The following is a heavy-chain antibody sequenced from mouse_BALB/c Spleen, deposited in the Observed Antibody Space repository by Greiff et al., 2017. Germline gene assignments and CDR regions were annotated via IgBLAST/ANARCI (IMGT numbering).Heavy chain of an antibody. CDR1: GYTFTSYW. CDR2: INPSNGRT. CDR3: ARGYYGSRGYYAMDY. V-gene: IGHV1S81*02. D-gene: IGHD1-1*01. Sequence: QVQLQQPGAELVKPGASVKLSCKASGYTFTSYWMHWVKQRPGLGLEWIGEINPSNGRTNYNEKFKSKATLTVDKSSSTAYMQLSSLTSEDSAVYYCARGYYGSRGYYAMDYWGQGTSVTVSS. J-gene: IGHJ4*01.